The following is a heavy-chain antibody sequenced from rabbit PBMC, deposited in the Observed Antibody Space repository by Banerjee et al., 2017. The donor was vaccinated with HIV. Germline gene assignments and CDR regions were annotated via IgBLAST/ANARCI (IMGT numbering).Heavy chain of an antibody. V-gene: IGHV1S40*01. Sequence: QQLVESGGGLVKPGASLTLTCTASGFSFSSGYDMCWVRQAPGKGLEWIACIYAGSSGRPYYASWAKGRFTISKASSTTVTLQMTSLTAADTATYFCARGLLIGDLWGPGTLVTVS. D-gene: IGHD4-2*01. J-gene: IGHJ4*01. CDR3: ARGLLIGDL. CDR2: IYAGSSGRP. CDR1: GFSFSSGYD.